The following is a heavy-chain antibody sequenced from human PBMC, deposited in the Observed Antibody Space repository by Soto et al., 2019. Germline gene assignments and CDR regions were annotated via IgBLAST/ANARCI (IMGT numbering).Heavy chain of an antibody. CDR1: GFTFSSYA. J-gene: IGHJ6*02. CDR2: ISGSGGST. V-gene: IGHV3-23*01. Sequence: EVQLLESGGGLVQPGGSLRLSCAASGFTFSSYAMSWVRQAPGKGLEWVSAISGSGGSTYYADSVKGRFTISRDNSKNTLYLQMNSLRVEDTAVYYCANPMRSCSRTSCYYYYYGMDVWGQGPTVTVSS. CDR3: ANPMRSCSRTSCYYYYYGMDV. D-gene: IGHD2-2*01.